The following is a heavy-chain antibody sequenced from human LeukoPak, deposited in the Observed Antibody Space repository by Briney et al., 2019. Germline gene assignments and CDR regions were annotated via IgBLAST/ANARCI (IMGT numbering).Heavy chain of an antibody. J-gene: IGHJ4*02. Sequence: GGSLRLSCAASGFTFSSYNMNWVRQAPGKGLEWVSFISSSGSYIYCADSVKGRFTISRDNAKNSLYLQMNSLRAEDTAVYYCARGSAVAGPPDDYWGQGTLVTVSS. D-gene: IGHD6-19*01. CDR2: ISSSGSYI. CDR3: ARGSAVAGPPDDY. V-gene: IGHV3-21*06. CDR1: GFTFSSYN.